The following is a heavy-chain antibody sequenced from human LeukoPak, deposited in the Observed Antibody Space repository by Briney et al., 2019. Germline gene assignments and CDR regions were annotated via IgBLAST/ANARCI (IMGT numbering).Heavy chain of an antibody. CDR3: ARGGYCGGDCYSYYYYYYMDV. J-gene: IGHJ6*03. D-gene: IGHD2-21*01. CDR2: IYYSGST. Sequence: SQTLSLTCTVSGGSISSGDHYWSWIRQPPGKGLEWIGYIYYSGSTYYNPSLKSRVTISVDTSKNQFSLKLSSVTAADTAVYYCARGGYCGGDCYSYYYYYYMDVWGKGTTVTVSS. CDR1: GGSISSGDHY. V-gene: IGHV4-30-4*08.